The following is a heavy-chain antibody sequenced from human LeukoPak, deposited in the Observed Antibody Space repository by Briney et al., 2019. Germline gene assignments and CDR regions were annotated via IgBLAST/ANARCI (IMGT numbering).Heavy chain of an antibody. CDR3: ARDPGVYYYYGMDV. CDR2: ISSSSSTI. Sequence: GGSLRLSCAASGFTFSSYSMTWVRQAPGKGLEWVSYISSSSSTIYYADSVKGRFTISRDNSKNTLYLQTNSLRAEDTAVYYCARDPGVYYYYGMDVWGQGTTVTVSS. V-gene: IGHV3-48*01. J-gene: IGHJ6*02. D-gene: IGHD3-10*01. CDR1: GFTFSSYS.